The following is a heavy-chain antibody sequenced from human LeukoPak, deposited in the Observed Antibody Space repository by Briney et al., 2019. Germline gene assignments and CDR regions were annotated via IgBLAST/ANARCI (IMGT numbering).Heavy chain of an antibody. J-gene: IGHJ4*02. CDR3: ARGHDTIYGVLYPLAY. D-gene: IGHD3-3*01. V-gene: IGHV3-21*01. CDR2: VGPGGSSI. CDR1: GFTFSSYT. Sequence: GGSLRLSCAASGFTFSSYTMNWVRQAPVKGLEWVSSVGPGGSSIDYADSLKGRFTISRDNAKNSLYLQMSSLRVEDTAVYFCARGHDTIYGVLYPLAYWGQGTLVTVSS.